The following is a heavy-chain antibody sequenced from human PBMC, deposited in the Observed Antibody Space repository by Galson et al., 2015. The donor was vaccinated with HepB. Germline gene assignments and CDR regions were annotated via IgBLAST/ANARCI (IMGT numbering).Heavy chain of an antibody. V-gene: IGHV3-7*03. CDR3: SSGVFGI. J-gene: IGHJ3*02. CDR2: INRDGSER. CDR1: GFTLSTYW. Sequence: SLRLSCAVSGFTLSTYWMNWVRQAPGKGLEWVASINRDGSEREYVDSVKGRFTISKDDAKNSVYLQMDNPRVEDTAVYYCSSGVFGIWGQGTMVTVSS. D-gene: IGHD2-8*01.